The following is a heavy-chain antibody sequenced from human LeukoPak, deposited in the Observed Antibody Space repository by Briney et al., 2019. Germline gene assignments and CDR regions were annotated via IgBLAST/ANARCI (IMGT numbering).Heavy chain of an antibody. CDR1: GFTFSSYS. J-gene: IGHJ4*02. CDR2: MSGSGGST. CDR3: AKRGTNKSSYYDFWSGYPTFDS. D-gene: IGHD3-3*01. V-gene: IGHV3-23*01. Sequence: PGESLRLSCAASGFTFSSYSISWVRHPPPKGLEWVSAMSGSGGSTSYADSAKGRLTISRDNSENPLYLQMNSLSAEDTAVSYCAKRGTNKSSYYDFWSGYPTFDSWGQGTLVTVSS.